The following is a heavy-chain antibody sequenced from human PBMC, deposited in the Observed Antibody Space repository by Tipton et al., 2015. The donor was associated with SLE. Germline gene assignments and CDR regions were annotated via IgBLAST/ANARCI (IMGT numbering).Heavy chain of an antibody. CDR2: INPSGGHT. CDR1: GNPFTSHS. CDR3: ARDRTYCANALCVFDF. Sequence: QLVQSGAEVKKPGASVKISCRASGNPFTSHSIHWVRQAPGQGLEWMGMINPSGGHTTYAQRFQGRVTMTRDTSTSSVYMELSSLRSDDTAVYYCARDRTYCANALCVFDFWGQGTLVTVSS. V-gene: IGHV1-46*01. D-gene: IGHD4/OR15-4a*01. J-gene: IGHJ4*02.